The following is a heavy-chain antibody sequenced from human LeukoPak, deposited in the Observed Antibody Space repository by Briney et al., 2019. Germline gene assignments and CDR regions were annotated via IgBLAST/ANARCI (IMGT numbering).Heavy chain of an antibody. D-gene: IGHD3-22*01. CDR3: ARDPSNTSGYNAWFDS. Sequence: ASVKVSCKTSGYTSNRHGISWMRQAPGQGLEWMGWISCYNGDTHYAQNHRGRFTMTTDASTSTAYMELRSLRSDDTAVYYCARDPSNTSGYNAWFDSWSQGTLVTVSS. J-gene: IGHJ5*02. CDR1: GYTSNRHG. V-gene: IGHV1-18*01. CDR2: ISCYNGDT.